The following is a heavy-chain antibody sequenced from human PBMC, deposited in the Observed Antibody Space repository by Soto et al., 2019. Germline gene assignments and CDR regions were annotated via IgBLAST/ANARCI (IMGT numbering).Heavy chain of an antibody. CDR1: GFMFRNYW. J-gene: IGHJ5*02. Sequence: EVYLVESGGGLVQPGGSLRLSCEASGFMFRNYWMNWVRQAPGKGLQWVANIKEDGSDKSYVDSVKGRFTISSDNAKNSLYLQMNSLRVGDTAGYYWGRVSGYGDVVDPWGQGTLVIVSS. CDR3: GRVSGYGDVVDP. CDR2: IKEDGSDK. D-gene: IGHD4-17*01. V-gene: IGHV3-7*03.